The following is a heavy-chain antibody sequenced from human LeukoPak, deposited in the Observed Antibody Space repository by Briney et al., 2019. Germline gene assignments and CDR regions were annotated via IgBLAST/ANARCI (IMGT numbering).Heavy chain of an antibody. CDR1: GGSISSYY. Sequence: SETLSLTCTVSGGSISSYYWSWIRQPPGEGLEWIEYIYNRGSTNYNPSLKSRVTISVDTSKNQFSLKLRSVTAADTAVYYCARDRPGIAVAGDAFDIWGQGTMVTVSS. D-gene: IGHD6-19*01. V-gene: IGHV4-59*01. CDR3: ARDRPGIAVAGDAFDI. J-gene: IGHJ3*02. CDR2: IYNRGST.